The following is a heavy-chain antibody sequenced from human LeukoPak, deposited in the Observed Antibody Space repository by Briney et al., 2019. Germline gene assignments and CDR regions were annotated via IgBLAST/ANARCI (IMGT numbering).Heavy chain of an antibody. V-gene: IGHV3-66*01. Sequence: GGSLRLSCAASGFAVSSYYMTWVRQAPGKGLEWVSVMCSGGSTYYADSVKGRVAISRDNSQNTVFLQMNSVRVEDTAVYYCARSYSNHLFGMDVWGQGTAVTVSS. CDR3: ARSYSNHLFGMDV. J-gene: IGHJ6*02. CDR1: GFAVSSYY. D-gene: IGHD4-11*01. CDR2: MCSGGST.